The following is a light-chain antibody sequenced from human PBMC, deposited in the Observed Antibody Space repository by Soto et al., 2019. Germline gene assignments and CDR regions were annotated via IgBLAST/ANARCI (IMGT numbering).Light chain of an antibody. CDR1: QSVSSSY. V-gene: IGKV3-20*01. CDR3: QQYGSSPGT. J-gene: IGKJ1*01. Sequence: EIVLTQSPGPPSLSSGERGTLSCRASQSVSSSYLAWYQQKLGQAPRLLIYGASSRATGIPDRFSGSVPGTDFTLTISRLEPEDFAVYYCQQYGSSPGTFGQGTKVDIK. CDR2: GAS.